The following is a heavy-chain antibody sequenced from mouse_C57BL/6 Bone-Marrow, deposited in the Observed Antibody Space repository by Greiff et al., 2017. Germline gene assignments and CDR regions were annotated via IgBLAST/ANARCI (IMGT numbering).Heavy chain of an antibody. CDR3: ARDYGSSYGYYAMDY. Sequence: QVQLKESGPGLVAPSQSLSITCTVSGFSLTSYGVHWVRQPPGKGLEWLVVIWSDGSTTYNSALKSRLSISQDNSKSQVFLKMNSLQTDDTAMYYCARDYGSSYGYYAMDYWGQGTSVTVSS. CDR1: GFSLTSYG. D-gene: IGHD1-1*01. V-gene: IGHV2-6*03. CDR2: IWSDGST. J-gene: IGHJ4*01.